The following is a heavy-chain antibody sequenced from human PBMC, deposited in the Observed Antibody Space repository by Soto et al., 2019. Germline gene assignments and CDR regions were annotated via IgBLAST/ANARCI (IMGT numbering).Heavy chain of an antibody. CDR3: ARDRSRHLDY. V-gene: IGHV3-30-3*01. CDR1: GFTFSSYA. CDR2: ISYDGSNK. D-gene: IGHD6-6*01. Sequence: GGSLRLSCAASGFTFSSYAMHWVRQAPGKGLEWVAVISYDGSNKYYADSVKGRFTISRDNSKNTLYLQMNSLRAEDTAVYYCARDRSRHLDYWGQGXLVTVYS. J-gene: IGHJ4*02.